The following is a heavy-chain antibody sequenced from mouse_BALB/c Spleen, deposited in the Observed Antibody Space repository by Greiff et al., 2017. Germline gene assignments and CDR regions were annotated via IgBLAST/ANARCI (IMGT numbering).Heavy chain of an antibody. Sequence: DVKLVESGGGLVQPGGSRKLSCAASGFTFSSFGMHWVRQAPEKGLEWVAYISSGSSTIYYADTVKGRFTISRDNPKNILFLQMTSLRSEDTAMYYCARAITTGAWFAYWGQGTLVTVSA. CDR1: GFTFSSFG. CDR3: ARAITTGAWFAY. V-gene: IGHV5-17*02. D-gene: IGHD2-4*01. CDR2: ISSGSSTI. J-gene: IGHJ3*01.